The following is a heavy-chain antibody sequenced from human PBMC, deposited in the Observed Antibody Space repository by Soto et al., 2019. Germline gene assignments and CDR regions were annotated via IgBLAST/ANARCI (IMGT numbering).Heavy chain of an antibody. CDR2: ISYHGSTE. Sequence: QVQLVESGGGVVQPGRSLRRSCAASGFSFSIYAMHWVRQAPGKGLEWVAVISYHGSTEYYGDSVKGRFTISRDNSKNTLYLQMYNLRPEDTAIYYCARGYSYGPNWESDALDIWGQGEMVTGSS. CDR3: ARGYSYGPNWESDALDI. J-gene: IGHJ3*02. D-gene: IGHD5-18*01. V-gene: IGHV3-30-3*01. CDR1: GFSFSIYA.